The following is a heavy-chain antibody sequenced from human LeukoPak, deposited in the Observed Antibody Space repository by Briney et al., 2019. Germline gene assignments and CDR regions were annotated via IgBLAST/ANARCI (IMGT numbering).Heavy chain of an antibody. CDR1: GYTFTSYG. D-gene: IGHD4-17*01. V-gene: IGHV1-18*01. J-gene: IGHJ4*02. Sequence: GASVTVSCTASGYTFTSYGISWVRQAPGQGLEWMGWISAYNGNTNYAQKLQGRVTMTTDTSTSTAYMELRSLRSDDTAVYYCARGGDWATVTLIDYWGQGTLVTVSS. CDR3: ARGGDWATVTLIDY. CDR2: ISAYNGNT.